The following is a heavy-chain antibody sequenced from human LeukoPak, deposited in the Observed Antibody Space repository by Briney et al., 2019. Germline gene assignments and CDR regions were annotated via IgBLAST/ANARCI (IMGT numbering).Heavy chain of an antibody. CDR3: ARDFNPDYYDSSGYYNC. J-gene: IGHJ4*02. D-gene: IGHD3-22*01. CDR1: GFTFSNAW. CDR2: ISSSSSYI. V-gene: IGHV3-21*01. Sequence: PGGSLRLSCAASGFTFSNAWMSWVRQAPGKGLEWVSSISSSSSYIYYADSVKGRFTISRDNAKNSLYLQMNSLRAEDTAVYYCARDFNPDYYDSSGYYNCWGQGTLVTVSS.